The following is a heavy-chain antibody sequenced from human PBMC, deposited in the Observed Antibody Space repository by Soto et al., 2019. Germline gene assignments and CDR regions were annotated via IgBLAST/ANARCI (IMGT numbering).Heavy chain of an antibody. Sequence: QVQMVKSGAEVKKPGSSVKVSCKASGGTFSSYAISWVRQAPGQGLEWMGEIISMFGAAMYAQKFQGRVTITADESASTAYMELSSLRSEDTAVYYCARGGKERFRGSGMDVWGQGTTATVS. D-gene: IGHD1-1*01. CDR2: IISMFGAA. CDR3: ARGGKERFRGSGMDV. J-gene: IGHJ6*02. V-gene: IGHV1-69*01. CDR1: GGTFSSYA.